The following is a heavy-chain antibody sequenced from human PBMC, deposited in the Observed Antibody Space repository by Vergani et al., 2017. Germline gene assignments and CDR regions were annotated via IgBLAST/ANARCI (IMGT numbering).Heavy chain of an antibody. D-gene: IGHD1-26*01. V-gene: IGHV3-7*01. J-gene: IGHJ4*02. CDR3: SRDHEWELPIDY. Sequence: EVQLVESGGGLVQPGGSLRLSCAASGFTFRSYWMSWVRQAPGKGLEGVANIKQDGSEKYYVDSVKGRFTISRDNAKNSLYLQMHSLRAEDTAVYYFSRDHEWELPIDYWGQGTLVTVSS. CDR2: IKQDGSEK. CDR1: GFTFRSYW.